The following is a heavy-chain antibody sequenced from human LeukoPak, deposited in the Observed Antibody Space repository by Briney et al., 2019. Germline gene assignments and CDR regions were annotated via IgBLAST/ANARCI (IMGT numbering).Heavy chain of an antibody. CDR2: LWYNGINK. J-gene: IGHJ4*02. D-gene: IGHD3-22*01. V-gene: IGHV3-33*06. CDR1: GFTFSSFG. CDR3: AKHYYDSSGYGELGGY. Sequence: GGSLRLSCTASGFTFSSFGMHWVRQAPGKGLEWVASLWYNGINKYYADSAKGRFTISRDNSKNTLYLQMDSLRAEDTAVYYCAKHYYDSSGYGELGGYWGQGTLVTVSS.